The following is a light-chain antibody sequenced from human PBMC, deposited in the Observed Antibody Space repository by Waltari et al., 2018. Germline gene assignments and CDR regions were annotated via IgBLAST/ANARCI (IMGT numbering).Light chain of an antibody. CDR3: QQAYSFPLT. Sequence: DIQITQSPSSLSASVVDRVTITCRASQGISSCLAWYQQKPGKAPELLIYAASSFQSGVPSRFSGSGSGTDFTLTISSLQPEDFATYYCQQAYSFPLTFGGGTKVEIK. J-gene: IGKJ4*01. V-gene: IGKV1-12*01. CDR1: QGISSC. CDR2: AAS.